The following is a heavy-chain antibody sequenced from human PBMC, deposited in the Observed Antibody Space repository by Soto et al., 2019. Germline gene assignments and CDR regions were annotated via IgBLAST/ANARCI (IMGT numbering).Heavy chain of an antibody. Sequence: AASVKVSCKASGFTFTSSAVHWVRQARGQRLEWIGWIVVGSGNTNYAQKFQERVTITRDMSTSTAYMELSSLRSEDTAVYYCAALRPFSYCGGDCFDYWGQGTLVTVYS. CDR2: IVVGSGNT. D-gene: IGHD2-21*01. CDR1: GFTFTSSA. J-gene: IGHJ4*02. CDR3: AALRPFSYCGGDCFDY. V-gene: IGHV1-58*01.